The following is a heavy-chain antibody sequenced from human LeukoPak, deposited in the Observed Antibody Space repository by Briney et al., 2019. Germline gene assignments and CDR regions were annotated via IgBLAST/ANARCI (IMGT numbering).Heavy chain of an antibody. CDR1: GGSIGRGSYY. Sequence: SETLSLTCSVSGGSIGRGSYYWGWIRQPPGKGLEWIGSIYHSGSTYYNPSLKSRVTISVDTSKNQFSLKLSSVTAADTAVYYCARDGPLANNWFDPWGQGTLVTVSS. D-gene: IGHD6-13*01. CDR3: ARDGPLANNWFDP. V-gene: IGHV4-39*07. CDR2: IYHSGST. J-gene: IGHJ5*02.